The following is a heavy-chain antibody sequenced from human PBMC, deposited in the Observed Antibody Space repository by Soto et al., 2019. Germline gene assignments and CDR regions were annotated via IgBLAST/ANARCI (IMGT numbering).Heavy chain of an antibody. Sequence: GASVKVSCKASGYTFTGYYMHWVRQAPGQGPEYMGWVSPENKNAGYAPQFRGRVSMTTDTTISTAYLEVTNLTYEDTAVYYCEVTTGYWGQGTMVTVSS. CDR2: VSPENKNA. CDR1: GYTFTGYY. CDR3: EVTTGY. V-gene: IGHV1-8*02. J-gene: IGHJ4*02. D-gene: IGHD1-1*01.